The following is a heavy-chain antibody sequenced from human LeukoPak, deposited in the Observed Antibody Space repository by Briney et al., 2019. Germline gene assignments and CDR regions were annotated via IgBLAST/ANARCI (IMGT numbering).Heavy chain of an antibody. Sequence: AGGSLRLSCAASGFTFSDYFMNWIRQPPGKGLEWTSYISPSSSFTNYADSVKGRFTISRDNTKNSLYLQMNSLRAEDTAVYFCARSGYSGYDPDYWGQGTLVTVSS. CDR2: ISPSSSFT. D-gene: IGHD5-12*01. CDR3: ARSGYSGYDPDY. V-gene: IGHV3-11*06. J-gene: IGHJ4*02. CDR1: GFTFSDYF.